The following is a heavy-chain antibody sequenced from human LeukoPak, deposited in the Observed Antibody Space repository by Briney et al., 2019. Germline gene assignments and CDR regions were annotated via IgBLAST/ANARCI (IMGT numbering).Heavy chain of an antibody. D-gene: IGHD2-2*01. J-gene: IGHJ5*02. CDR3: ARGARDIVVVPAAKPWFDP. Sequence: SETLSLTCAVYGGSFSGYYWSWIRQPPGKGLEWIGEINHSGSTNYNPSIKSRVTISVDTSKNQFSLKLSSVTAADTAVYYCARGARDIVVVPAAKPWFDPWGQGTLVTVSS. CDR1: GGSFSGYY. CDR2: INHSGST. V-gene: IGHV4-34*01.